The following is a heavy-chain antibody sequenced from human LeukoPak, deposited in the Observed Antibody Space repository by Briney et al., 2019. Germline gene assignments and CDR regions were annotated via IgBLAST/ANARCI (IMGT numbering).Heavy chain of an antibody. D-gene: IGHD6-13*01. CDR2: IYTSGST. J-gene: IGHJ4*02. CDR1: GGSISSGSYY. CDR3: ARDRVAAAGLLDY. Sequence: SQTLSLTCTVSGGSISSGSYYWSWIRQPAGKGLEWIGRIYTSGSTNYNPSLKSRVTISVDTSKNQFSLKLSSVTAADTAVYYCARDRVAAAGLLDYWGQGTLVTVSS. V-gene: IGHV4-61*02.